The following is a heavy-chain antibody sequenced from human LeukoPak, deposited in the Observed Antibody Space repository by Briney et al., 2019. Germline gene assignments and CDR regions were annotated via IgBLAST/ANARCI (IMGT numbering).Heavy chain of an antibody. Sequence: SETLSLTCTGSGGSISSYYWSWIRQPAGKGLEWIGRIYTSGTTNYNPSLKSRVTMSVDTSKNQFSLKMRSVTAADTAVYYCARANYDGSDYWGQGILVTVSS. V-gene: IGHV4-4*07. J-gene: IGHJ4*02. D-gene: IGHD3-22*01. CDR3: ARANYDGSDY. CDR2: IYTSGTT. CDR1: GGSISSYY.